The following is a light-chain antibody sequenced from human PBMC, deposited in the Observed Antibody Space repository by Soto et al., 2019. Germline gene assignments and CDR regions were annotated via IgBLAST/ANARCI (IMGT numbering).Light chain of an antibody. V-gene: IGKV1-39*01. CDR2: AAS. CDR1: RSISSY. CDR3: QQSYSTPPWT. Sequence: DSKMPQSQSSLFASEGAGVPIPCRASRSISSYLNWYQQKPGKAPKLLFYAASSLQSGVPSRFSGSGSGTDFTLTISSLQPEDFATYYCQQSYSTPPWTFGQGTKVEIK. J-gene: IGKJ1*01.